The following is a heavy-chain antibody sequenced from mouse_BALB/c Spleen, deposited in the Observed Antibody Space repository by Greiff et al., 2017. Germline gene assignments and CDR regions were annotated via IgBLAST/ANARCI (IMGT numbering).Heavy chain of an antibody. CDR2: ISSGGGST. Sequence: EVNVVESGGGLVKPGGSLKLSCAASGFAFSSYDMSWVRQTPEKRLEWVAYISSGGGSTYYPDTVKGRFTISRDNAKNTLYLQMSSLKSEDTAMYYCARHEEAPFDYWGQGTTLTVSS. CDR1: GFAFSSYD. CDR3: ARHEEAPFDY. V-gene: IGHV5-12-1*01. J-gene: IGHJ2*01.